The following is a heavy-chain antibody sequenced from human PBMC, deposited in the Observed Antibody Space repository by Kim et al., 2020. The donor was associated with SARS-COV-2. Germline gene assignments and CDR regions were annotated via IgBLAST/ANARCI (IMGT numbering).Heavy chain of an antibody. Sequence: SINYAQKVQGRRTMTMDTSTTTVYMELSGLRSEDTAIYYCARDRPHNWFDPWGQGTLVTVSS. CDR3: ARDRPHNWFDP. CDR2: SI. J-gene: IGHJ5*02. V-gene: IGHV1-46*01.